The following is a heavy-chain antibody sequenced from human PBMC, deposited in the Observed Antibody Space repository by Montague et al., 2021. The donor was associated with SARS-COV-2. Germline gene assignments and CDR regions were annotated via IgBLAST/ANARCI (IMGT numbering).Heavy chain of an antibody. CDR2: ISGSGGST. CDR3: AKRYCSGGSCYSGFDS. D-gene: IGHD2-15*01. V-gene: IGHV3-23*01. CDR1: GFTFSSYA. J-gene: IGHJ5*01. Sequence: SLRLSCAASGFTFSSYAMSWVRQAPGKGLEWVSAISGSGGSTYYADSVKGRFTISRGNSKNTLYLQMNSLRAEDTAVYYCAKRYCSGGSCYSGFDSWGQGTLVTVSS.